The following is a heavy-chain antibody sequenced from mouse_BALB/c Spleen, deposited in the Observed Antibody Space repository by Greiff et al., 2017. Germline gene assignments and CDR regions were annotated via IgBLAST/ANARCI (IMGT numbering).Heavy chain of an antibody. V-gene: IGHV5-6-3*01. Sequence: EVKLVESGGGLVQPGGSLKLSCAASGFTFSSYGMSWVRQTPDKRLELVATINSNGGSTYYPDSVKGRFTISRDNAKNTLYLQMSSLKSEDTAMYYCARGGPHGKRYYAMDYWGQGTSVTVSS. CDR1: GFTFSSYG. J-gene: IGHJ4*01. D-gene: IGHD2-1*01. CDR3: ARGGPHGKRYYAMDY. CDR2: INSNGGST.